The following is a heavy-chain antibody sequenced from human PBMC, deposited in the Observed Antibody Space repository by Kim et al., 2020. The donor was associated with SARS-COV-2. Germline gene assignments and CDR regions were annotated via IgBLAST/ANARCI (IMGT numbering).Heavy chain of an antibody. V-gene: IGHV3-23*01. CDR2: ISGSGGST. J-gene: IGHJ5*02. Sequence: GGSLRLSCAASGFTFSSYAMSWVRQAPGKGLEWVSAISGSGGSTYYADSVKGRFTISRDNSKNTLYLQMNSLRAEDTAVYYCAKDGILPWIQLFVENWFDPWGQGPLVTVSS. CDR3: AKDGILPWIQLFVENWFDP. CDR1: GFTFSSYA. D-gene: IGHD5-18*01.